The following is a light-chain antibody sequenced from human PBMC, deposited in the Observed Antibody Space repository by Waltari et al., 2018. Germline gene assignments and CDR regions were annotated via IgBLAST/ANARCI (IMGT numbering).Light chain of an antibody. CDR2: DAS. CDR1: QSVSNY. Sequence: EIVLTQSPPTLSLSPGERATLSCRASQSVSNYLAWYQQRPGQAPRVLLYDASSRATCIPTRFSGSGAGTDFNLTISSRQAEDSAVYYCQQRVHWPMYTFGQGTKLAIK. CDR3: QQRVHWPMYT. J-gene: IGKJ2*01. V-gene: IGKV3-11*01.